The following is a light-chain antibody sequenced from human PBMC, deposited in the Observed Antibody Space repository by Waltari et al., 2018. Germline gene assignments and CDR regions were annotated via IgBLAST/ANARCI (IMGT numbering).Light chain of an antibody. V-gene: IGLV1-44*01. Sequence: QSLLTQPPSVSGPPGQTVTISCSGSTSNIGSHSVTPYPHVPGTAPQLLIFSDRQRHSGAPDRFSASKSGATASLVISGLQSEDEGDYYCAAWDDALTGPLFGGGTKLTVL. J-gene: IGLJ3*02. CDR3: AAWDDALTGPL. CDR1: TSNIGSHS. CDR2: SDR.